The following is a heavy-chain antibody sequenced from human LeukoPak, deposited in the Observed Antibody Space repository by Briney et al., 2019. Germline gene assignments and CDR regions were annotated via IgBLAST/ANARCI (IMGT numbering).Heavy chain of an antibody. CDR1: GDSINSLDL. CDR3: AGLVGRSSSGLYYYYFDY. D-gene: IGHD1-26*01. Sequence: SETLSLTCTVSGDSINSLDLWSWVRQPPGKGLEWIGEMYLSGTTHSNPSVKGRFTISIDKSKHQFLLNLSSVTAVETAVYYCAGLVGRSSSGLYYYYFDYWGQGTLVTVSS. J-gene: IGHJ4*02. CDR2: MYLSGTT. V-gene: IGHV4-4*02.